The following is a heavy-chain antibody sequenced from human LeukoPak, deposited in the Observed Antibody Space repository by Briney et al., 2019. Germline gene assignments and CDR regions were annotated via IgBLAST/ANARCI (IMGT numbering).Heavy chain of an antibody. V-gene: IGHV3-30*02. CDR2: IRYDGSNK. Sequence: GGSLRLSCAASGFTFSSYGMHWVRQAPGKGLEWVAFIRYDGSNKYYADSVKGRFTISRDNSKNTLSLQMNSLRVEDTAVYYCARLILRVTMVRGVIIRASWFDYWGQGTLVTVSS. CDR3: ARLILRVTMVRGVIIRASWFDY. D-gene: IGHD3-10*01. CDR1: GFTFSSYG. J-gene: IGHJ4*02.